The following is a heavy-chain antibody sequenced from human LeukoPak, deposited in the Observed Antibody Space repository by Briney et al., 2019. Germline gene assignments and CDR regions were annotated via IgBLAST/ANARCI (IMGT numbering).Heavy chain of an antibody. CDR2: IDKSGRN. D-gene: IGHD4-17*01. CDR1: GGSISNYY. J-gene: IGHJ4*02. V-gene: IGHV4-4*07. CDR3: AREYGDFDY. Sequence: SETLSLTCSVSGGSISNYYWSWIRQPAGKALEWIGRIDKSGRNNYKSTLKSRVTMSVDTSKNQFSLKINSMTAADTAVYYCAREYGDFDYWGRGILVTVSS.